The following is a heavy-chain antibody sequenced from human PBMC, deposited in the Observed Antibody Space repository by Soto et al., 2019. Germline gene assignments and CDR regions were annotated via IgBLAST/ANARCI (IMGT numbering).Heavy chain of an antibody. CDR1: GFTFSSYA. J-gene: IGHJ4*02. CDR2: ISGSDGRT. Sequence: EVQLLESGGGLVRPGGSLRLSCAAYGFTFSSYAMSWVRQAPGKGLEWVSTISGSDGRTYSTDSVKGRFTISRDNSRKTAYLQMNSLRVEDTAVYYCAKGVAQYTPLALFDYWGRGTMVTVSS. D-gene: IGHD5-18*01. CDR3: AKGVAQYTPLALFDY. V-gene: IGHV3-23*01.